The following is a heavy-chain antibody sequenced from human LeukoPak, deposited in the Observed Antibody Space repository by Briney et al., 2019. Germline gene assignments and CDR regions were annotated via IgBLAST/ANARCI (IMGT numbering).Heavy chain of an antibody. J-gene: IGHJ6*02. Sequence: PSETLSLTCTVSGGSISSSSYYWGWIRQPPGKGLEWIGSIYYSGSTYYNPSLKSRVTISVDTSKNQFSLKLSSVTAADTAVYYCARLVGSFYGMDVWGQGTTVTVSS. CDR2: IYYSGST. D-gene: IGHD1-26*01. CDR3: ARLVGSFYGMDV. CDR1: GGSISSSSYY. V-gene: IGHV4-39*01.